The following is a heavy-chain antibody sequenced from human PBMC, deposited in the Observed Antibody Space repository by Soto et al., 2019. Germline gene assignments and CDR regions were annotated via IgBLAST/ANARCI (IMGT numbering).Heavy chain of an antibody. V-gene: IGHV4-59*01. CDR1: GGSISSYY. CDR2: IYYSGST. D-gene: IGHD6-6*01. CDR3: ARDRLRWQLVPPTHGYYYGMDV. J-gene: IGHJ6*02. Sequence: SETLSLTCTVSGGSISSYYWSWIRQPPGKGLEWIGYIYYSGSTNYNPSLKSRVTISVDTSKNQFSLKLSSVTAADTAVYYCARDRLRWQLVPPTHGYYYGMDVRGQGTTVTVSS.